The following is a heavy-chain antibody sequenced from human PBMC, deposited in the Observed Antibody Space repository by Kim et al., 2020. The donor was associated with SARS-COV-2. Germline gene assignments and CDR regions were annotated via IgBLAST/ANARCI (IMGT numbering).Heavy chain of an antibody. V-gene: IGHV3-23*01. J-gene: IGHJ4*02. Sequence: GGSLRLSCAASGFTFSIYAMSWVRQAPGKGLECVSTISSSGGGTYYADSVKGRFTISRDNSKNTLYLELKSLTAEDTAVYYCAKSGHHSGTYYRTDYWGQGTRVTVSS. D-gene: IGHD1-26*01. CDR2: ISSSGGGT. CDR3: AKSGHHSGTYYRTDY. CDR1: GFTFSIYA.